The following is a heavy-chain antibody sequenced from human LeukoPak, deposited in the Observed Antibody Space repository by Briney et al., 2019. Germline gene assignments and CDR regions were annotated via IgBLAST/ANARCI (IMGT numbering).Heavy chain of an antibody. V-gene: IGHV3-48*04. J-gene: IGHJ4*02. CDR1: GFTFSTYS. Sequence: PGGSLRLSCAASGFTFSTYSMNWVRQAPGKGLEWVSYISSGSSTIYYADSVKGRFTISRDNAKNSLYLQMNSLRAEDTAVYYCAGSYGSGSYYRYFDYWGQGTLVTVSS. CDR2: ISSGSSTI. CDR3: AGSYGSGSYYRYFDY. D-gene: IGHD3-10*01.